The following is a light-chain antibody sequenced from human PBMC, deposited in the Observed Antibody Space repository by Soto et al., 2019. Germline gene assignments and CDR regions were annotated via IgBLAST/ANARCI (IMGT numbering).Light chain of an antibody. Sequence: DIPMTQSPSTLSASVGDRVTITCRASQSISSYLAWYQQKPGKAPKLLIYKASSLQTGVPSRFSGSGSGTEFTLTISSLQPDDFATYYCQHYNSYPWTFGQGTTVE. V-gene: IGKV1-5*03. J-gene: IGKJ1*01. CDR2: KAS. CDR1: QSISSY. CDR3: QHYNSYPWT.